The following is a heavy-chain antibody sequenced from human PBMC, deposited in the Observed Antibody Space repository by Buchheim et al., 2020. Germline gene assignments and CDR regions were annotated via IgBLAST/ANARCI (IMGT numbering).Heavy chain of an antibody. V-gene: IGHV3-20*04. D-gene: IGHD3-3*01. CDR1: GFTFDDYG. CDR2: INWNGGST. CDR3: ASTRKIVLRFLEWLLLTCWFDP. Sequence: EVQLVESGGGVVRPGGSLRLSCAASGFTFDDYGMSWVRQAPGKGLEWVSGINWNGGSTGYADSVKGRFTISRDNAKNSLYLQMNSLRAEDTALYYCASTRKIVLRFLEWLLLTCWFDPWGQGTL. J-gene: IGHJ5*02.